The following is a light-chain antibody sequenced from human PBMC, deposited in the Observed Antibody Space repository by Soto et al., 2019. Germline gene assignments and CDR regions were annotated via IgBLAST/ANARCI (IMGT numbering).Light chain of an antibody. Sequence: DIVMTQSQDSLAVSLGERATINCKSSQSVLYSSNNKNYLAWYQQKPGQPPKLLIYWASTRESGVPDRFSGSESRTDFTLTISSLQAEDVAVYYCQYGFTFGPGTKVDIK. CDR3: QYGFT. CDR1: QSVLYSSNNKNY. CDR2: WAS. J-gene: IGKJ3*01. V-gene: IGKV4-1*01.